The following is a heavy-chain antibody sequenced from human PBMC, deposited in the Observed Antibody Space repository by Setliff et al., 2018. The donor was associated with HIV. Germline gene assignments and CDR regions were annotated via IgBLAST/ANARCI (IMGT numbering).Heavy chain of an antibody. CDR2: IFYSGST. Sequence: PSETLSLTCTVSGGSISSYYWSWIRQPPGKGLEWIGYIFYSGSTNYNPSLKSRVTISVDASKNQFSLRLSSVTAADRAVYYCARGFLRSRRRWFDPWGQGTLVTVS. CDR3: ARGFLRSRRRWFDP. CDR1: GGSISSYY. J-gene: IGHJ5*02. V-gene: IGHV4-59*01. D-gene: IGHD4-17*01.